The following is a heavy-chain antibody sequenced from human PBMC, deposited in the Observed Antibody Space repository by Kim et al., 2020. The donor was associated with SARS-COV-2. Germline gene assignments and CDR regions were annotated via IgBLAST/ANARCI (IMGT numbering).Heavy chain of an antibody. J-gene: IGHJ4*02. Sequence: ASVKVSCKASGYTFTSYAMNWVRQAPGQGLEWMGWINTDTGNPTYAQGFTGRFVFSLDTSVNTAYLQISSLEPEDTALYYCVRRPPSSGSPNYFDYWGQGTLVTVSA. CDR1: GYTFTSYA. D-gene: IGHD3-10*01. CDR2: INTDTGNP. CDR3: VRRPPSSGSPNYFDY. V-gene: IGHV7-4-1*02.